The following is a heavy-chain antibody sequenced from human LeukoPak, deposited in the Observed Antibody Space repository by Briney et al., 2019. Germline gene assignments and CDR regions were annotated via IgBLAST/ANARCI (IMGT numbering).Heavy chain of an antibody. J-gene: IGHJ4*02. Sequence: SETLSLTCTVSGGSISSGTYYWSWIWQPPGKGLEWIGSIYYSGSTYYNSSLKSRVTISIDTSKNHFSLKLSSVTAADTAVYYCAGDPSPAGKAGAAHWGQGTLVTVSS. V-gene: IGHV4-39*07. CDR2: IYYSGST. CDR3: AGDPSPAGKAGAAH. D-gene: IGHD6-13*01. CDR1: GGSISSGTYY.